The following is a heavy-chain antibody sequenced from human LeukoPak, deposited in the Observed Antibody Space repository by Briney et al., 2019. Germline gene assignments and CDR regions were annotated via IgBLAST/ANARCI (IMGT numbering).Heavy chain of an antibody. CDR2: ISSSGSTI. Sequence: PGGSVRLSCAASGFTFSSYEMNWVRQAPGKGLEWVSYISSSGSTIYYADSVKGRFTISRDNAKNSLYLQMNSLRAEDTALYYCAKESGGRGSLDYWGQGTLVTVSS. J-gene: IGHJ4*02. D-gene: IGHD2-15*01. CDR1: GFTFSSYE. CDR3: AKESGGRGSLDY. V-gene: IGHV3-48*03.